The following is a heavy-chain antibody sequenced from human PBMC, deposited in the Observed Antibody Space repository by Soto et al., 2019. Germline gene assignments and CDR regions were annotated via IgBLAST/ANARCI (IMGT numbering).Heavy chain of an antibody. V-gene: IGHV1-18*01. CDR1: GYTFTRYG. J-gene: IGHJ6*02. CDR2: ISGYNGDT. CDR3: AKNGQPPYYYYGLDV. D-gene: IGHD2-8*01. Sequence: ASVKVSCKACGYTFTRYGISWVRQAPGQGLEWMGWISGYNGDTNYAQKFQGRVSMTIDTSTTTAYMELRSLTSDDTAVYYCAKNGQPPYYYYGLDVWGQ.